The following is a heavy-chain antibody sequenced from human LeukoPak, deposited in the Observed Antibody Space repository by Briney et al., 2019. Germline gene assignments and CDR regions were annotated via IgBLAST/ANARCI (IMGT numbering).Heavy chain of an antibody. J-gene: IGHJ4*02. D-gene: IGHD1-7*01. V-gene: IGHV3-74*01. CDR2: MNSDGSTT. CDR3: ATAGNYRFDN. CDR1: GFTFSTTW. Sequence: GGSLRLSCAASGFTFSTTWLHWVRQTPGEGLVWVSRMNSDGSTTNYVDFVKGRFTISRDNAKSTLYLQMNNLRVEDTAVYYCATAGNYRFDNWGQGTLVTVSP.